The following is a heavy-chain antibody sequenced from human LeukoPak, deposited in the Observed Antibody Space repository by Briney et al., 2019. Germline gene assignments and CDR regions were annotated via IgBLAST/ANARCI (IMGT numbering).Heavy chain of an antibody. V-gene: IGHV3-7*01. D-gene: IGHD6-19*01. J-gene: IGHJ4*02. Sequence: PGGPLRLSCAASGFSLSTYWVTWVRQAPGTGLEWVANINPGGTETYYVEPVKGRFTISRDNAKNLVYLQMNSLRAEDSAVYHCGRFGYVAGVDLWGQGTLVTVSS. CDR3: GRFGYVAGVDL. CDR1: GFSLSTYW. CDR2: INPGGTET.